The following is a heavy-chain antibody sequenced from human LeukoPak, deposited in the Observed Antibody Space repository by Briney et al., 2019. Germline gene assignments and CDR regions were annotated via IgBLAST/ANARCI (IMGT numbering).Heavy chain of an antibody. J-gene: IGHJ6*03. D-gene: IGHD4-23*01. V-gene: IGHV3-53*01. CDR2: IDSGGST. CDR3: ARSTVVTGRYYYYYMDV. CDR1: GFTVSSNY. Sequence: GGSLRLSCAASGFTVSSNYMSWVRQAPGKGLEWVSVIDSGGSTYYADSVKGRFTISRDNSRNTLYLQVNSLRAEDTAVYYCARSTVVTGRYYYYYMDVWGKGTTVSVSS.